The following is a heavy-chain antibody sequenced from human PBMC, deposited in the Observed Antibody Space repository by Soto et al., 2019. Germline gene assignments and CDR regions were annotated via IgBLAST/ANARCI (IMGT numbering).Heavy chain of an antibody. Sequence: QITLKESGPTLVKPTQTLTLTCTFSGFSLSTSGVGVGWIRQPPGKALEWLALIYWNDDKRYSPSLKSSLTITKDTPKNQVVLTMTNMDPVDTATYYCAPGGSPGGWFDPWGQGTLVTVSS. CDR3: APGGSPGGWFDP. V-gene: IGHV2-5*01. CDR1: GFSLSTSGVG. CDR2: IYWNDDK. D-gene: IGHD1-26*01. J-gene: IGHJ5*02.